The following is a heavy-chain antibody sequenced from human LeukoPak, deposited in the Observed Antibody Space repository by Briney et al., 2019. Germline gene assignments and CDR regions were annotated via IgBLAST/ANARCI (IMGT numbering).Heavy chain of an antibody. D-gene: IGHD3-10*01. J-gene: IGHJ5*02. Sequence: GGSLRLSCAAFGFTFDDYGMSWVRQAPGNGLEWVSGINWNGGSTGYADSVKGRFTISRDNAKNSLYLQMNSLRAEDTALYYCARDYYGSGSYFWFDPWGQGTLVTVSS. CDR2: INWNGGST. V-gene: IGHV3-20*04. CDR1: GFTFDDYG. CDR3: ARDYYGSGSYFWFDP.